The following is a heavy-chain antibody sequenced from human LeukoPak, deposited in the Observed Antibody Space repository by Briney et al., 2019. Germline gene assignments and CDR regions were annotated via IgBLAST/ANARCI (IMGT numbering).Heavy chain of an antibody. V-gene: IGHV3-23*01. Sequence: GGSLRLSCAASGFTFSTYAMGWVRQAPGKGLEWVSLISGGGGSTFNADFAKGRFTISRDNSKNTLYLQVNSLRAEDTAVYYCAKGGKWDVTPFDYWGQGTLVTVSS. D-gene: IGHD1-26*01. CDR2: ISGGGGST. J-gene: IGHJ4*02. CDR1: GFTFSTYA. CDR3: AKGGKWDVTPFDY.